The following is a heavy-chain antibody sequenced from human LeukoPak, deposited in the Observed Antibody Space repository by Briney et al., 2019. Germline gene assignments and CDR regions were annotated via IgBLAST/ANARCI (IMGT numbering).Heavy chain of an antibody. Sequence: GGSLRLSCAASGFTFSSYAMSWVRQAPGKGLEWASAISGSGGSTYYADSVKGRFTISRDNSKNTLYLQMNSLRAEDTAVYYCAKHRCSSTSCSLDYWGQGTLVTVST. D-gene: IGHD2-2*01. CDR3: AKHRCSSTSCSLDY. CDR1: GFTFSSYA. J-gene: IGHJ4*02. CDR2: ISGSGGST. V-gene: IGHV3-23*01.